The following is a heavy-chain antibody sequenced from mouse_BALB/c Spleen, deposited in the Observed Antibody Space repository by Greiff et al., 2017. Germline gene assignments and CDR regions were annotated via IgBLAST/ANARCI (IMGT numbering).Heavy chain of an antibody. CDR1: GFTFSSYA. Sequence: EVKLVESGGGLVKPGGSLKLSCAASGFTFSSYAMSWVRQTPEKRLEWVASISSGGSTYYPDSVKGRFTIFRDKARNILYLQLSSLMSEDTAMYYCARDGYYERGAMDYWGQGTSVTVSA. CDR2: ISSGGST. V-gene: IGHV5-6-5*01. J-gene: IGHJ4*01. CDR3: ARDGYYERGAMDY. D-gene: IGHD2-3*01.